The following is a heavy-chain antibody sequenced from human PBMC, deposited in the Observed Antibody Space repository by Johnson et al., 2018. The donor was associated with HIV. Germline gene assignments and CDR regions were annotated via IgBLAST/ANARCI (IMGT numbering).Heavy chain of an antibody. CDR2: ISSSGSTI. V-gene: IGHV3-11*04. CDR3: ARGPVDTAMGNDAFDI. Sequence: QVQLVESGGGLVKPGGSLRLSCAASGFTFSDYYMSWIRQAPGKGLEWVSYISSSGSTIYYADPVKGRFPISRDNAKNLVYLQMNSLRAEDTAVYYCARGPVDTAMGNDAFDIWGQGTMVTVSS. D-gene: IGHD5-18*01. CDR1: GFTFSDYY. J-gene: IGHJ3*02.